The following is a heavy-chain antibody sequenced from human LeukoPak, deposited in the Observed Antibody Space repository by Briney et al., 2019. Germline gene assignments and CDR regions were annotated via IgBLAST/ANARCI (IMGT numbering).Heavy chain of an antibody. Sequence: GASVKVSCKASGYTFTGYYMHWVRQAPGQGLEWMGWINPNSGGTNYAQKFQGRVTMTRDTSISTAYMELSSLRSEDTAVYYCARETASFDILTGYSNDWGQGTLVTVSS. V-gene: IGHV1-2*02. CDR2: INPNSGGT. D-gene: IGHD3-9*01. CDR3: ARETASFDILTGYSND. J-gene: IGHJ4*02. CDR1: GYTFTGYY.